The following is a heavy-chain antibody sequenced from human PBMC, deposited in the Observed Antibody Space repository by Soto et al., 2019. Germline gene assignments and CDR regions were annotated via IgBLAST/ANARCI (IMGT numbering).Heavy chain of an antibody. D-gene: IGHD3-10*01. CDR2: IYYSGST. J-gene: IGHJ4*02. CDR1: GGSISSGGXX. V-gene: IGHV4-31*01. CDR3: AREPLT. Sequence: QVQLQESGPGLVKPSQTLSLTCTVSGGSISSGGXXWSWIRQHPGKGLEWIGYIYYSGSTYYNPSXXSXXXXXXXXXXXXXXXXXXXXXXADXXVYYCAREPLTWGQGTLVTVSS.